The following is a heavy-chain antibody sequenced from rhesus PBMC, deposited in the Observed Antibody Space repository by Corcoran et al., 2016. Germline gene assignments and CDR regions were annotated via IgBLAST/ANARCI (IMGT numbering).Heavy chain of an antibody. Sequence: QLQLQESGPGLVKPSETLSVTCAVSGGSISSSYWSWIRQAPGKGLEWIGYIYGSCSSTNYNPSLKSRVPLAVDTFKNQLSLKLSSVPAADTAVYYCATSTGDTAGTVLIGYWGQGVLVTISS. D-gene: IGHD5-42*01. V-gene: IGHV4-169*01. CDR1: GGSISSSY. CDR3: ATSTGDTAGTVLIGY. CDR2: IYGSCSST. J-gene: IGHJ4*01.